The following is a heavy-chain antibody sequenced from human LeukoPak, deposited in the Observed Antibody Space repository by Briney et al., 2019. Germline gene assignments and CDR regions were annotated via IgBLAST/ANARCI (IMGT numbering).Heavy chain of an antibody. J-gene: IGHJ4*02. D-gene: IGHD3-10*01. Sequence: SETLSLTRAVYGGSFSGYYWSWIRQPPGKGLEWIGELNHSGSTNYNPSLKSRVTISVDTSKNQFSLKLSSVTAADTAVYYCARGHYYGSGSYYRLDYWGQGTLVTVSS. CDR1: GGSFSGYY. CDR3: ARGHYYGSGSYYRLDY. V-gene: IGHV4-34*01. CDR2: LNHSGST.